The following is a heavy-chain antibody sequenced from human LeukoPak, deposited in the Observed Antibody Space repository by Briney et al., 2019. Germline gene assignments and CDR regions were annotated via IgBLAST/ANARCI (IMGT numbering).Heavy chain of an antibody. D-gene: IGHD1-20*01. CDR3: ASLRGDNWNYYDY. Sequence: SETLSLTYSVSGGSISSYYWSWIRQTAGKGLEWIGRIYSSGSTNYNPSLKSRVTMSVDMSKNQFSLKLSSVTAADTAVYYCASLRGDNWNYYDYWGQGILVTVSS. V-gene: IGHV4-4*07. J-gene: IGHJ4*02. CDR1: GGSISSYY. CDR2: IYSSGST.